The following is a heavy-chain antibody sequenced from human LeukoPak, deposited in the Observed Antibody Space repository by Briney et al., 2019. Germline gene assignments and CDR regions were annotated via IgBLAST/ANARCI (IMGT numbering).Heavy chain of an antibody. J-gene: IGHJ4*02. CDR1: GFTLSTHW. V-gene: IGHV3-7*04. CDR2: IKQDGSET. Sequence: GGSLRLSCAASGFTLSTHWMSWVRQAPGKGLEWVATIKQDGSETHYVDSVKGRFTISRDNAKNSLHLQMNSLWAEDTAGYYCARGCGSASCPYYSDYWGQGTLVTVSS. CDR3: ARGCGSASCPYYSDY. D-gene: IGHD2-2*01.